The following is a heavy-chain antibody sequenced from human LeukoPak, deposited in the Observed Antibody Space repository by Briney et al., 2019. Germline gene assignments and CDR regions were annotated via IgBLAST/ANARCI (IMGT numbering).Heavy chain of an antibody. CDR1: GFTFSSYG. Sequence: GGSLRLSCAASGFTFSSYGMNWVRRAPGKVLEWLSYISSSSSYIYYADSVKGRFTISRDNAKNSLYLQMNSLRAEDTAVYYCAMAVVGATSFDYWGQGTLVTVSS. CDR2: ISSSSSYI. J-gene: IGHJ4*02. D-gene: IGHD1-26*01. CDR3: AMAVVGATSFDY. V-gene: IGHV3-21*05.